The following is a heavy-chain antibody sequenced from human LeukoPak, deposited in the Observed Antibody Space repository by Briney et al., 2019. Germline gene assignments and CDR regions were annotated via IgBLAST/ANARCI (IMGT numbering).Heavy chain of an antibody. CDR2: ISAYNGNT. CDR3: AREPYRNIDYYDSSGFSNWFDP. D-gene: IGHD3-22*01. J-gene: IGHJ5*02. CDR1: GYTFTSYG. Sequence: ASVKVSCKASGYTFTSYGISWARQAPGQGLEWMVWISAYNGNTNYAQKLQGRVTMTTDTSTSTAYMELRSLRSDDTAVYYCAREPYRNIDYYDSSGFSNWFDPWGQGTLVTVSS. V-gene: IGHV1-18*01.